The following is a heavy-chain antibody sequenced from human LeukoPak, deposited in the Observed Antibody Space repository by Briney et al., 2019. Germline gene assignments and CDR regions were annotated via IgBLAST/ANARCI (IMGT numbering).Heavy chain of an antibody. CDR3: AKVRRMEWMTPLSDDFDV. CDR1: GFNFNRFA. J-gene: IGHJ3*01. V-gene: IGHV3-30*04. Sequence: GGSLRLSCAASGFNFNRFAMHWVRQVPGRGLEWVAVISSDSPNKNYVESVRGRFTISRENSVNTLYLEMNTLTTDDAGVYYCAKVRRMEWMTPLSDDFDVWGQGTMVTVSS. CDR2: ISSDSPNK. D-gene: IGHD3-3*01.